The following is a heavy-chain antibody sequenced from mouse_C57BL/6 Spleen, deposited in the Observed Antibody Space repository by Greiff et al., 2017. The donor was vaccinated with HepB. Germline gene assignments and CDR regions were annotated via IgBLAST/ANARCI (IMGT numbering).Heavy chain of an antibody. D-gene: IGHD1-1*01. Sequence: DVQLQQSGAELVRPGASVKLSCTVSGFNIKDDYMHWVKQRPEQGLEWIGWIDPENGDTEYASKFQGKATITADTSSNTAYLQLSSLTSEDTAVYYCTTNYGSSFAYWGQGTLVTVSA. CDR2: IDPENGDT. J-gene: IGHJ3*01. CDR3: TTNYGSSFAY. V-gene: IGHV14-4*01. CDR1: GFNIKDDY.